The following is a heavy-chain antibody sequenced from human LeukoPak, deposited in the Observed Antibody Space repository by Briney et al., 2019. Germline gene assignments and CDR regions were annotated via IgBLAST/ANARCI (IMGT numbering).Heavy chain of an antibody. Sequence: GASVKVSCKASGYTFTGYYMHWVRQAPGQGLEWMGWINPNSGGTNYAQKFQGRVTMTRDTSISTAYMELSRLRSDDTAVYYCARDLQRQQWLAEYNWFVPWGQGTLVTVSS. D-gene: IGHD6-19*01. CDR1: GYTFTGYY. CDR2: INPNSGGT. CDR3: ARDLQRQQWLAEYNWFVP. J-gene: IGHJ5*02. V-gene: IGHV1-2*02.